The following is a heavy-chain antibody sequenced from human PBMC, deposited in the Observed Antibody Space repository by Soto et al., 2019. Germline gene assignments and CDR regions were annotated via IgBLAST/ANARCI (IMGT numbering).Heavy chain of an antibody. D-gene: IGHD2-15*01. J-gene: IGHJ4*02. Sequence: SETLSLTCTVSGGSISSSSYYWGWIRQPPGKGLEWIGSIYYSGSTYYNPSLKSRVTISVDTSKNQFSLKLSSVTAADTAVYNCAGDYCSGGSCYVGYWGQGTLVTVSS. V-gene: IGHV4-39*07. CDR1: GGSISSSSYY. CDR3: AGDYCSGGSCYVGY. CDR2: IYYSGST.